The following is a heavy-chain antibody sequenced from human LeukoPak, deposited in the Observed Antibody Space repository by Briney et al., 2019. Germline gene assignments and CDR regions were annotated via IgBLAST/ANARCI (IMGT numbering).Heavy chain of an antibody. Sequence: GGSLRLSCAASGFTFSSYAMSWVRQAPGKGLEWVSAISGSGGSTYYADSVKGRFTISRDNSKNTLYLQMNSLRAEDTAVYYCAKDLYHYDSSGYYPDAFDIWGQGTMVTVSS. CDR1: GFTFSSYA. J-gene: IGHJ3*02. V-gene: IGHV3-23*01. D-gene: IGHD3-22*01. CDR2: ISGSGGST. CDR3: AKDLYHYDSSGYYPDAFDI.